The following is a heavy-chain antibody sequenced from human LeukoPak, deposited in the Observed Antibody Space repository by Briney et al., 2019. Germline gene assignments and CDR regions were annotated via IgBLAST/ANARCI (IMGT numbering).Heavy chain of an antibody. CDR3: ARVTGYMIEDYFDY. CDR1: GGSFSSYY. Sequence: SETLSLTCAVYGGSFSSYYWSWIRQPPGKGLEWIGYIYYSGSTNYNPSLKSRVTISVDTPKNQFSLKLNSVTAADTAVYYCARVTGYMIEDYFDYWGQGTLVTVSS. CDR2: IYYSGST. D-gene: IGHD3-9*01. J-gene: IGHJ4*02. V-gene: IGHV4-59*01.